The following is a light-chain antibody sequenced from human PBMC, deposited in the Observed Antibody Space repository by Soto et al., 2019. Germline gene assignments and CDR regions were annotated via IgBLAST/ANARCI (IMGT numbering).Light chain of an antibody. CDR1: QSINSW. CDR2: DAS. CDR3: QHYNSYSEA. Sequence: DIQMTQSPSTLSASVGDRVTITCRASQSINSWLAWYQQKPGKAPNLLIYDASSLESGVPSRFSGNGSGTEFTLTISSLQPDDFATYYCQHYNSYSEAFGQGTKVDIK. J-gene: IGKJ1*01. V-gene: IGKV1-5*01.